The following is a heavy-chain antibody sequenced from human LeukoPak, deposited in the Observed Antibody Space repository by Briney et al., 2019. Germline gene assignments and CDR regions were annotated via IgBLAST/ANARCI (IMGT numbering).Heavy chain of an antibody. V-gene: IGHV1-46*01. J-gene: IGHJ5*02. Sequence: ASVKVSCKASGYTFTSYGISWVRQAPGQGLEWMGLINPSGSSTTYAQRFQGRVTMTRDISTSTDYMELTSLTSDDTAMYYCARDNSVGETAWWFDPWGQGTLVTVSS. D-gene: IGHD1-26*01. CDR1: GYTFTSYG. CDR2: INPSGSST. CDR3: ARDNSVGETAWWFDP.